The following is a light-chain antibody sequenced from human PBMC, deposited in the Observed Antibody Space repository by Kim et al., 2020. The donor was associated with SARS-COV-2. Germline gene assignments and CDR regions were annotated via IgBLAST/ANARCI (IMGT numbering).Light chain of an antibody. V-gene: IGKV1-39*01. Sequence: DIQMTQSPSSLSASVGDRVSITCRASQSVNHFLNWYQQNPGKAPKLLIYAAATLQSGIPSRFSGSGSETEFTLTINSLQAEDFATYYCQQTYSTPYSFGQGTKREI. CDR2: AAA. CDR3: QQTYSTPYS. CDR1: QSVNHF. J-gene: IGKJ2*01.